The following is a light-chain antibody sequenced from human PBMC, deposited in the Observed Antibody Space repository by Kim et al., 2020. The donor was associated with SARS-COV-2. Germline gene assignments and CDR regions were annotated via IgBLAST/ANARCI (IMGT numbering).Light chain of an antibody. Sequence: ASVGDRVTIPCRADQGISKFFAWYQQRPGKAPKLLIYATSALHSGVPSRFSGSKSGTHFTLTIDSLQPEDFATYYCQNYNGAPWTFDQGTKVDIK. CDR1: QGISKF. CDR3: QNYNGAPWT. CDR2: ATS. J-gene: IGKJ1*01. V-gene: IGKV1-27*01.